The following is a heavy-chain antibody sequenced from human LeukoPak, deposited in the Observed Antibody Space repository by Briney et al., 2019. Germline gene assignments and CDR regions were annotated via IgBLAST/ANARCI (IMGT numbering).Heavy chain of an antibody. CDR3: ARDIGSRI. Sequence: SETLSLTCTVSGGSISSGSYYWSWFRQPAGTGLEWIGRIHASGSTYYNPSLKSRVSMSIDLSKNQFSLSLNSVTAADTAVFYCARDIGSRIWGKGTTVIVSS. CDR2: IHASGST. D-gene: IGHD1-26*01. J-gene: IGHJ6*04. CDR1: GGSISSGSYY. V-gene: IGHV4-61*02.